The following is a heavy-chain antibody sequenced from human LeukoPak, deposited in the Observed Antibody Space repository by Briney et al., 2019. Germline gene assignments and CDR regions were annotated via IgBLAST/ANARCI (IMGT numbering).Heavy chain of an antibody. CDR1: GYTFTSYY. V-gene: IGHV1-46*01. CDR3: ARGSTGSPRDAFDI. CDR2: ISPSGGST. Sequence: ASVKVSCKASGYTFTSYYMHWVRQAPGQGLEWMGIISPSGGSTTYAQKFQGRLTMTRDMSTSSVYMELSSLRPEDTALYSCARGSTGSPRDAFDIWGQGTMVTVSS. D-gene: IGHD1-26*01. J-gene: IGHJ3*02.